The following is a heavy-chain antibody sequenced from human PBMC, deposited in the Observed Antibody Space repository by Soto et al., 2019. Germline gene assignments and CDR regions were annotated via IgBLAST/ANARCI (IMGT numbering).Heavy chain of an antibody. CDR3: ASCPASLAVAYEYSMDF. Sequence: SPSLSLPCAISGDSVYSNSAAWNWIRQSPSRGLEWLGRTYYRSKWYNDYAVSGKSRITINPDTSKNQFSLQLNSVTPEDTAVDYCASCPASLAVAYEYSMDFSGPGTLVTVFS. J-gene: IGHJ6*02. CDR2: TYYRSKWYN. V-gene: IGHV6-1*01. D-gene: IGHD6-19*01. CDR1: GDSVYSNSAA.